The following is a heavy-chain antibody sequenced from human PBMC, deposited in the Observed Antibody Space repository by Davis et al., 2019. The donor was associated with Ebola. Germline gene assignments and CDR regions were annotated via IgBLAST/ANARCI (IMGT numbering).Heavy chain of an antibody. J-gene: IGHJ1*01. CDR3: ARRMDCSGDSCYCLQH. CDR1: GYTFANYG. D-gene: IGHD2-15*01. Sequence: ASVKVSCKASGYTFANYGMNWLRQAPGQGLEWMGWININTGNPTYAQGFTGRSVFSLDTSVSTTYLQISGLKAEDTAVYYCARRMDCSGDSCYCLQHWGQGTLVTVSS. CDR2: ININTGNP. V-gene: IGHV7-4-1*02.